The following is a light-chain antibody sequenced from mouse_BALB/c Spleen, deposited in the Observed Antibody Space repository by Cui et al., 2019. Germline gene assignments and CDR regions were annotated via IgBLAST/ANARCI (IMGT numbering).Light chain of an antibody. J-gene: IGKJ2*01. V-gene: IGKV1-110*01. Sequence: DVVMTQTPLSLPVRLGAQVSISCRSSQSLVHSNGNTYLHWYMQKPGQSPKHLIYKVSNRLSGVPDRFSGSGAGTDFTLKSGRVEAEDLGVYFGAQSTHVPPYTFGGETKLEIK. CDR3: AQSTHVPPYT. CDR2: KVS. CDR1: QSLVHSNGNTY.